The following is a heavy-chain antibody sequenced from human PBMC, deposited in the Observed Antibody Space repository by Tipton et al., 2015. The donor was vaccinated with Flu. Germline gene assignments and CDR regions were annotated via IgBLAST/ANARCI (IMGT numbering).Heavy chain of an antibody. J-gene: IGHJ5*02. D-gene: IGHD4-11*01. Sequence: TLSLTCSVSGDSIGYPYYWGWIRQPPGKGLEWIWNVYRSGNTYHNPPLRSRVTMSVDSSKNQFSLRLPSVTAADTAAYYCAKGDYSNYVSEPKSWFDPWGQGALVTVSS. CDR3: AKGDYSNYVSEPKSWFDP. V-gene: IGHV4-38-2*01. CDR2: VYRSGNT. CDR1: GDSIGYPYY.